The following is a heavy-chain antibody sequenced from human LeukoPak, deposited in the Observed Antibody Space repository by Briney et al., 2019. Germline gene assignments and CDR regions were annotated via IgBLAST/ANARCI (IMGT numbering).Heavy chain of an antibody. CDR2: IRYDGSNK. D-gene: IGHD3-10*01. Sequence: PGGSLRLSCAASGFSFNKYGMHWVRQAPGKGLEWVAFIRYDGSNKYYADSVKGRFTISRDNSKNTLYLQMNSLRAEDTAVYYCAKQARRAYYYGSGSYAGSHYFDYWGQGTLVTVSS. J-gene: IGHJ4*02. CDR1: GFSFNKYG. CDR3: AKQARRAYYYGSGSYAGSHYFDY. V-gene: IGHV3-30*02.